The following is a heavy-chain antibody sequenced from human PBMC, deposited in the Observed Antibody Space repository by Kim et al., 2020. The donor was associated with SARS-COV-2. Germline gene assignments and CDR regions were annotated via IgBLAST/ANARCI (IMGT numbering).Heavy chain of an antibody. J-gene: IGHJ4*02. V-gene: IGHV3-23*01. CDR3: AKAVFTVTTIPYYFDY. Sequence: VKGRFTISRDNSENTLYLQMNSLRAEDTAVYYCAKAVFTVTTIPYYFDYWGQGTLVTVSS. D-gene: IGHD4-4*01.